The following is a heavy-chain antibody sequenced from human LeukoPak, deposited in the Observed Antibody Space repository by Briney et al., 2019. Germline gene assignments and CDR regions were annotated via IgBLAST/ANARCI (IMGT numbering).Heavy chain of an antibody. CDR3: ARDLQLVLEG. J-gene: IGHJ4*02. Sequence: GGSLRLSCAASGFTFSSYEMNWVRQAPGKGLEWVSYINSSGKTIFYADSVKGRFTISRDNAKNSLYLQMNSLRADDTAVYYCARDLQLVLEGWGQGTLVTVSS. CDR1: GFTFSSYE. CDR2: INSSGKTI. D-gene: IGHD6-6*01. V-gene: IGHV3-48*03.